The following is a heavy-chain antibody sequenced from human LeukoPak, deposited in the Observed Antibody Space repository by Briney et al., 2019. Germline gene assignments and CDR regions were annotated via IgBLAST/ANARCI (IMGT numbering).Heavy chain of an antibody. V-gene: IGHV4-59*08. CDR2: IHNSGRT. Sequence: PSETLSLTCSVSGGSVSSYYWSWIRQSPGKGLEWIGYIHNSGRTNYNPSLKSRVTGFVDTSKNQVSLRLSSVTAADTAVYYCARHGTVSSESYFDYWGQGALVTVSS. CDR3: ARHGTVSSESYFDY. D-gene: IGHD1-26*01. CDR1: GGSVSSYY. J-gene: IGHJ4*02.